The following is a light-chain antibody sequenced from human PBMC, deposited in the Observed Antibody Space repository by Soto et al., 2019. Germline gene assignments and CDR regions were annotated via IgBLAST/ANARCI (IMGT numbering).Light chain of an antibody. Sequence: QSVLTQPPSVSEAPGQRVTISCSGSSSNIGAGYEAHWYQQVPGTAPKLLIYENNKRPSGVPDRFSGSKSGTSASLAITELHAEEEAEYSCQSYDSSLSGYVFGTGTKLTVL. J-gene: IGLJ1*01. CDR1: SSNIGAGYE. V-gene: IGLV1-40*01. CDR3: QSYDSSLSGYV. CDR2: ENN.